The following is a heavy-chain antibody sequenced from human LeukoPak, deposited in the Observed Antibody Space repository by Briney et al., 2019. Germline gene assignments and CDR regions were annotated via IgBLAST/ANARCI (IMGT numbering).Heavy chain of an antibody. CDR2: IYWDDDK. CDR1: GFSLSTSGVG. J-gene: IGHJ4*02. Sequence: SGPTLVKPPQTLTRTCTFSGFSLSTSGVGVGWIRQPPGKALEWLALIYWDDDKRYSPSLKSRLTITKDTSKNQVVLTMTNMDPVDTATYYCAHLDYYDSLFDYWGQGTLVTVSS. CDR3: AHLDYYDSLFDY. D-gene: IGHD3-22*01. V-gene: IGHV2-5*02.